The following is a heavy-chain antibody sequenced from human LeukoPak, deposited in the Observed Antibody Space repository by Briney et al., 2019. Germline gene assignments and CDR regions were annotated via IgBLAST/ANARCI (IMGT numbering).Heavy chain of an antibody. CDR3: ATGELGGDY. D-gene: IGHD1-7*01. CDR2: ISRNLRPI. Sequence: PGGSLRLSCAAPGLTFGSYSMNWVRQAPGKGLEWISYISRNLRPIYYADSVKGRFTISRDNAKNSLYLQMNSLRAEDTAMYYCATGELGGDYWGQGTLVTVSS. CDR1: GLTFGSYS. V-gene: IGHV3-48*01. J-gene: IGHJ4*02.